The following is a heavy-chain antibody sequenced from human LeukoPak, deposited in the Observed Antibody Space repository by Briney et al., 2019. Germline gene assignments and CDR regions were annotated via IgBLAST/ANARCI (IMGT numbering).Heavy chain of an antibody. CDR1: GGSVSSSSY. D-gene: IGHD6-13*01. J-gene: IGHJ5*02. Sequence: SETLSLTCTVSGGSVSSSSYWGWIRQPPGKGLEWIGSIYYSGSTYYSPSLKSRVTISLDPSKNQFSLELSSLTAADTAIYYCASGYTAAGRRFDPWGQGTLVTVSS. CDR2: IYYSGST. V-gene: IGHV4-39*01. CDR3: ASGYTAAGRRFDP.